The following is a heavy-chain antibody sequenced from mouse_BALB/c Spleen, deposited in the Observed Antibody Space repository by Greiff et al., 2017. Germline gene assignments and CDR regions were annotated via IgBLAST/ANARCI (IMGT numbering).Heavy chain of an antibody. J-gene: IGHJ2*01. CDR3: ARDGTVVATRYYFDY. D-gene: IGHD1-1*01. Sequence: VKLQESGAELMKPGASVKISCKATGYTFSSYWIEWVKQRPGHGLEWIGEILPGSGSTNYNEKFKGKATFTADTSSNTAYMQLSSLTSEDSAVYYCARDGTVVATRYYFDYWGQGTTLTVSS. CDR2: ILPGSGST. CDR1: GYTFSSYW. V-gene: IGHV1-9*01.